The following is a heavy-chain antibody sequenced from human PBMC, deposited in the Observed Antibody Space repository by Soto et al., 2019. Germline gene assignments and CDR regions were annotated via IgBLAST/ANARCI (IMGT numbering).Heavy chain of an antibody. V-gene: IGHV4-61*01. CDR2: IYYSGRT. CDR3: ARVPLSGATSEWFDP. Sequence: QVQLQESGPGLVKPSETLSLTCTVSGGSVSSGSYYWSWIRQPPGKGLEWIGYIYYSGRTNYNPSLKSRVTISVDTSKNQFSLKLSSVTAADTAVYYCARVPLSGATSEWFDPWGQGTLVTVSS. D-gene: IGHD1-26*01. CDR1: GGSVSSGSYY. J-gene: IGHJ5*02.